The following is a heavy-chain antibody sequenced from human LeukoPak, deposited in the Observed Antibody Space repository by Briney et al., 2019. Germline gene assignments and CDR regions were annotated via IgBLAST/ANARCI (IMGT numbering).Heavy chain of an antibody. D-gene: IGHD1/OR15-1a*01. CDR1: AFIFSGHW. CDR2: IKEDGSER. CDR3: AKCGFSIGNSWFDS. J-gene: IGHJ5*01. Sequence: PGGSLRLSCEGSAFIFSGHWMNWVRQTPGKGLEWVASIKEDGSERQYVDSVKGRFSISRDNTKGSLFLQLNSLRAEDTAVYFCAKCGFSIGNSWFDSWGQGTLVTVSS. V-gene: IGHV3-7*03.